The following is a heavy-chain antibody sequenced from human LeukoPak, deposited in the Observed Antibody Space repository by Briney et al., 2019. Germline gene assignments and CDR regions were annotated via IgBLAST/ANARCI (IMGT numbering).Heavy chain of an antibody. D-gene: IGHD3-22*01. CDR2: IIPILGIA. CDR1: EGTFSSYA. Sequence: SVKVSGKASEGTFSSYAISWVAQAPGQGLEWMGTIIPILGIANYAQKFQGRVTITADKSTSTAYMELSSLRSEDTAVYYCATGRNYYDSSGPLRYFDYWGQGTLVSVSS. CDR3: ATGRNYYDSSGPLRYFDY. V-gene: IGHV1-69*04. J-gene: IGHJ4*02.